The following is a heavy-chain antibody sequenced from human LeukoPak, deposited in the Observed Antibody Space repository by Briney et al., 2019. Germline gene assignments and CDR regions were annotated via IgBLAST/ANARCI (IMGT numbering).Heavy chain of an antibody. J-gene: IGHJ5*02. Sequence: SETLSLTCTVSGGSISSYLRWIRQPAREGVEWSGAISGSGTITYPPALQSRLSISIDTSKNQSSLKLMSVTAADTAVYYCARDSGTTGEVKFAPWGQGTLVTVSS. CDR1: GGSISSYL. V-gene: IGHV4-4*07. CDR3: ARDSGTTGEVKFAP. D-gene: IGHD3-10*01. CDR2: ISGSGTI.